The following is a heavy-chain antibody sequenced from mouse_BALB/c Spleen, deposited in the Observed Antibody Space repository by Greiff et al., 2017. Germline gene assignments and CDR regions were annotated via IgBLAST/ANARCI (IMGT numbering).Heavy chain of an antibody. CDR2: ISYDGSN. CDR1: GYSITSGYY. CDR3: ARAYGNYGRGYAMDY. D-gene: IGHD2-1*01. J-gene: IGHJ4*01. Sequence: DVQLQESGPGLVKPSQSLSLTCSVTGYSITSGYYWNWIRQFPGNKLEWMGYISYDGSNNYNPSLKNRISIARDTSKNQFFLKLNSVTTEDTATYYCARAYGNYGRGYAMDYWGQGTSVTVSS. V-gene: IGHV3-6*02.